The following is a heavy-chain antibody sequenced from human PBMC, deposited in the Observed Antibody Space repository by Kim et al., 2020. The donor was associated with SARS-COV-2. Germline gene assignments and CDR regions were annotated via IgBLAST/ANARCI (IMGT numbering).Heavy chain of an antibody. Sequence: EYAASVKGRFTISRADSKSIAYLQMNSLKTEDTAVYYCTRDIGLGKWDDYWGQGALVTVSS. D-gene: IGHD7-27*01. CDR3: TRDIGLGKWDDY. J-gene: IGHJ4*02. V-gene: IGHV3-49*02.